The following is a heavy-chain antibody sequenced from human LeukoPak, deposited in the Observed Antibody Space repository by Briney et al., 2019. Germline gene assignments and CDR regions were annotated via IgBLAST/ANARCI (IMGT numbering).Heavy chain of an antibody. CDR2: IYPADSDT. J-gene: IGHJ4*02. CDR3: ATLHDSGTYYSSFDY. V-gene: IGHV5-51*01. Sequence: GESLKISCKGSGYSFPSIWIGWVRQMPGKGLEWMGIIYPADSDTRYSPSFQGQVTISVDKSISTAYLQWSSLKASDTAMYYCATLHDSGTYYSSFDYWGQGTLVTVSS. D-gene: IGHD3-10*01. CDR1: GYSFPSIW.